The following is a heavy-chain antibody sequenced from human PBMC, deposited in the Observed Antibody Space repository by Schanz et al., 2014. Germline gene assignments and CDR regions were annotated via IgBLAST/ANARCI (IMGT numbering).Heavy chain of an antibody. J-gene: IGHJ4*02. CDR3: ASPPISVAGRLADY. CDR1: GFTFSDHY. CDR2: IDYAGST. V-gene: IGHV3-66*01. Sequence: EVQLVESGGGMVQPGGSLRLSCAASGFTFSDHYMDWVRQAPGKGLEWVSLIDYAGSTNYADSVKGRMTVSRDTSKNALFLQMNNLRAEDTAVYYCASPPISVAGRLADYWGQGILATVSS. D-gene: IGHD6-19*01.